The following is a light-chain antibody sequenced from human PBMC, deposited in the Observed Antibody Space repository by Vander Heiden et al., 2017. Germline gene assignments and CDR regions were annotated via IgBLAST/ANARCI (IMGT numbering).Light chain of an antibody. Sequence: QSVLTQPPSGSASPGQKVTISCSGSSSNIGNNYVSWYQQFQGTTPKLLIYDNNKRPSGIPDRFSGSKSGTSATLGITGLQTGDEADYYCSTWDTSLSSVVFGGGTKVTVL. V-gene: IGLV1-51*01. CDR1: SSNIGNNY. CDR2: DNN. J-gene: IGLJ3*02. CDR3: STWDTSLSSVV.